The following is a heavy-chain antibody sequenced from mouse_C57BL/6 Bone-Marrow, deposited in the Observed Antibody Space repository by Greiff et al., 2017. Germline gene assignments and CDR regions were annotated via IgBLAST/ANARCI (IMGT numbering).Heavy chain of an antibody. V-gene: IGHV1-54*01. Sequence: VQLQQSGAELVRPGTSVKVSCKASGNAFTNYLIEWVKQRPGQGLEWIGVINPGSGGTNYNEKFKGKATLTADKSSSTAYMQLSSLTSEDSAVYFCARPNLGTQLGRDYWGQGTTLTVSS. J-gene: IGHJ2*01. CDR3: ARPNLGTQLGRDY. CDR1: GNAFTNYL. CDR2: INPGSGGT. D-gene: IGHD4-1*02.